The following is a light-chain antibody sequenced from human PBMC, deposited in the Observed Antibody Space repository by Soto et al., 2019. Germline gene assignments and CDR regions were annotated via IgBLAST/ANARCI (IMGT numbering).Light chain of an antibody. CDR1: QSIGSY. Sequence: DIQITQPPSSLSAPVETRVTFTSRASQSIGSYLNWYQKKPGKAPKLLIYAASILQSGVPSRFSGRGSGTYFTLTISSLQPEDFATYYCQQSYSTPALTFGGGTRVEIK. CDR2: AAS. CDR3: QQSYSTPALT. V-gene: IGKV1-39*01. J-gene: IGKJ4*01.